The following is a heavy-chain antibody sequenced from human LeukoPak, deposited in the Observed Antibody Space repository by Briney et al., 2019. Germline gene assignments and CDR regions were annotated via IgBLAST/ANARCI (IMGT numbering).Heavy chain of an antibody. D-gene: IGHD3-22*01. CDR1: GFTFSSYW. Sequence: GGSLRLSCAASGFTFSSYWMSWVRQAPGKGLEWVANIKQDGGETYYVDSVKGRFTISRDNAKNSLYLQMNSLRAEDTAVYYCARAIPYYDSSGYHYFDFWGQGTLVTVSS. CDR2: IKQDGGET. J-gene: IGHJ4*02. CDR3: ARAIPYYDSSGYHYFDF. V-gene: IGHV3-7*01.